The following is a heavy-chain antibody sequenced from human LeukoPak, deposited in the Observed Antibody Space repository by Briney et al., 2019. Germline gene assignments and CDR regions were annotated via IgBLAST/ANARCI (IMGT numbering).Heavy chain of an antibody. J-gene: IGHJ4*02. CDR2: ISSSSSTI. CDR1: GFTFSSYS. V-gene: IGHV3-48*01. D-gene: IGHD3-10*01. Sequence: PGGSQRLSCAASGFTFSSYSMKWVRQAPGEGLEWVSYISSSSSTIYYADSVKGRFTISRDNSKNSLYLQMNSLRAEDTAVYYCARQRGGSKNFDYWGQGTLVTVSS. CDR3: ARQRGGSKNFDY.